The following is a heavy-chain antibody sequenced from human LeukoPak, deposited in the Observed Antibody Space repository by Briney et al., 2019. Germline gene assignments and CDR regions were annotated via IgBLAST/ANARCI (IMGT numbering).Heavy chain of an antibody. D-gene: IGHD4-23*01. J-gene: IGHJ5*02. CDR3: VRDPGAVDNWFDP. Sequence: GGSLRLSCAASGFTFSSYSMNWVRQAPGKGLEWVSYISSSSSTIYYADSVKGRFTISRDNAKNSLYLQMNSLRAEDTAVYYCVRDPGAVDNWFDPWGQGTLVTVSS. CDR1: GFTFSSYS. CDR2: ISSSSSTI. V-gene: IGHV3-48*04.